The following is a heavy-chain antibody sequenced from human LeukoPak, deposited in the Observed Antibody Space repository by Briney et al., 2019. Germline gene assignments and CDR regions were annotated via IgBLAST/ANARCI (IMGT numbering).Heavy chain of an antibody. V-gene: IGHV1-46*01. CDR1: GYTFTSYY. J-gene: IGHJ4*02. D-gene: IGHD2-2*01. Sequence: ASVKVSCKASGYTFTSYYMRWVRQAPGQGLEWMGIINPSGGSTSYPQKFQGRVTMTRDMSTSTVYMELSSLRSEDTAVYYCASSIGPYTSNDYWGQGTLVTVSS. CDR3: ASSIGPYTSNDY. CDR2: INPSGGST.